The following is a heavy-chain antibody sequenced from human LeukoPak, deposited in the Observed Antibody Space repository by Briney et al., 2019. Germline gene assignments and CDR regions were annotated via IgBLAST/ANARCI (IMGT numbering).Heavy chain of an antibody. CDR2: IDPSDSYT. J-gene: IGHJ4*02. V-gene: IGHV5-10-1*01. D-gene: IGHD6-19*01. CDR1: GYIFTSYW. CDR3: ARHSAGIVVAGK. Sequence: GASLKISCKGSGYIFTSYWISWVRQLPGKGLEWMGRIDPSDSYTNYSPSFQGHVTISADKSISTVYLQWSSLKASDTAMYYCARHSAGIVVAGKWGQGTLVTVSS.